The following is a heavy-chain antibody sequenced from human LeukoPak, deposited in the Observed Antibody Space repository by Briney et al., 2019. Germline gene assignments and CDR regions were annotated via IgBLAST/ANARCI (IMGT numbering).Heavy chain of an antibody. CDR2: INQDGSDK. CDR1: GLTFSIHW. Sequence: GGSLRLSWAASGLTFSIHWVNWVRQAPGKGLECVANINQDGSDKYYVDSVKGRFTISRDNTKNSLYLQMNSLRAEDTAVYYCVGGDYWGQGTLVTVSS. V-gene: IGHV3-7*01. CDR3: VGGDY. J-gene: IGHJ4*02.